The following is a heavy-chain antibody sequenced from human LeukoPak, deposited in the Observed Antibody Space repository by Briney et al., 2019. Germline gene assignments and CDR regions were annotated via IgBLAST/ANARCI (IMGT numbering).Heavy chain of an antibody. CDR2: IIPIFGTA. J-gene: IGHJ4*02. CDR3: ARDPLPGYSSSWTVDY. Sequence: WASVKVSCKASGGTFSSYAISWVRQAPGQGLEWMGGIIPIFGTANYAQKFQGRVTITADESTSTAYMELSSLRSEDTAVYYCARDPLPGYSSSWTVDYWGQGTLVTVSS. D-gene: IGHD6-13*01. CDR1: GGTFSSYA. V-gene: IGHV1-69*01.